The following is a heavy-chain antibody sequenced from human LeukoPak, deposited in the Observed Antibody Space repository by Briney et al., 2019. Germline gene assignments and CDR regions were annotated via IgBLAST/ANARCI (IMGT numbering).Heavy chain of an antibody. V-gene: IGHV4-34*01. J-gene: IGHJ4*02. CDR3: ARDGYSGNDGL. D-gene: IGHD5-12*01. Sequence: PSETLSLTCDVYGESFHMFYWSWIRQPPGKGLQWIGEINHSGSTNYHPSLKSRVTISVDTSKNQFSLKMSSVTAADTAVYYCARDGYSGNDGLWGQGTLVTVSS. CDR2: INHSGST. CDR1: GESFHMFY.